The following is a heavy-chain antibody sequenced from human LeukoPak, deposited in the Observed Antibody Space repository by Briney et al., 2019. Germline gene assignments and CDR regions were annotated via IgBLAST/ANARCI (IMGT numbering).Heavy chain of an antibody. Sequence: PGGSLRLSCAASGFTFSSNWMSWVRQAPGKGLEWVANIKQDGSEKYYVDSVKGRFTISRDNAKNSLYLQMNSLRVEDTAVYYCFVVWTGFWGQGTLVTVSS. CDR3: FVVWTGF. V-gene: IGHV3-7*01. CDR1: GFTFSSNW. D-gene: IGHD3/OR15-3a*01. J-gene: IGHJ4*02. CDR2: IKQDGSEK.